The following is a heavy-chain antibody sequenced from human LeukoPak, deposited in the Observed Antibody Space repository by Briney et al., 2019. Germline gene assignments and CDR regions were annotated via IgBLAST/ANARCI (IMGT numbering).Heavy chain of an antibody. J-gene: IGHJ4*02. D-gene: IGHD2-15*01. V-gene: IGHV3-30*02. CDR3: AKAPVTSCRGAFCYPFDY. CDR1: GFTFSGYA. Sequence: GGSLRLSCSASGFTFSGYAMHWVRQAPGKGLEWVTFIRYDGSNKYYADSVKGRFTISRDTSRSTLYLQMNSLRAEDAAVYYCAKAPVTSCRGAFCYPFDYWGQGTLVTVSS. CDR2: IRYDGSNK.